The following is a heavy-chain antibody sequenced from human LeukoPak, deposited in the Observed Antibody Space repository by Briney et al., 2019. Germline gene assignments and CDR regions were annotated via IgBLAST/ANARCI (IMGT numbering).Heavy chain of an antibody. V-gene: IGHV5-51*01. Sequence: TTGESLTFSCKASGYTFSTYCIGWVRQMPGKGLEWMGIIYPGDSDATYSPSFQGQVTISADKSISTAYLQWTSLKASDSAMYYCARLRLATPPGSRGMYVWGQGTTVTVSS. CDR2: IYPGDSDA. J-gene: IGHJ6*02. D-gene: IGHD6-6*01. CDR3: ARLRLATPPGSRGMYV. CDR1: GYTFSTYC.